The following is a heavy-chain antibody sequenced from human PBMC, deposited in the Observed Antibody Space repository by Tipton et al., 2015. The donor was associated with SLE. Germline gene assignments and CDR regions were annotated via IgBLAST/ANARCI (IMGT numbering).Heavy chain of an antibody. V-gene: IGHV4-39*07. CDR2: IYYSGST. CDR1: GGSISSSSYY. J-gene: IGHJ4*02. Sequence: LSLTCTVSGGSISSSSYYWGWIRQPPGKGLEWIGSIYYSGSTYYNPSLKSRVTISVDTSKNQFSLKLSSVTAADTAVYYCARDGGAFGYWGQGTLVTVSS. D-gene: IGHD3-16*01. CDR3: ARDGGAFGY.